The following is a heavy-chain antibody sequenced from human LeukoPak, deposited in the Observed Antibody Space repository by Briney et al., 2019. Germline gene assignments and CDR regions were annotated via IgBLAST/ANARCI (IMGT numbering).Heavy chain of an antibody. J-gene: IGHJ4*02. V-gene: IGHV4-34*01. Sequence: SETLSLTCAVFGGSFSGYYWSWIRQPPGKGLEWIGEINHSGSTNYDPSLKSRVSISVDTSKNQFSLKLSSVTAADTAVYYCARRNGKDIVPAFRRRYYFDYWGQGTLVTVS. D-gene: IGHD5-12*01. CDR2: INHSGST. CDR3: ARRNGKDIVPAFRRRYYFDY. CDR1: GGSFSGYY.